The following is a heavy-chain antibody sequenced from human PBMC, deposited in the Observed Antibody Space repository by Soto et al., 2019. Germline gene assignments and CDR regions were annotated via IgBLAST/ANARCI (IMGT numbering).Heavy chain of an antibody. J-gene: IGHJ6*02. CDR3: SDSRMDV. Sequence: QVQLVESGGGVVQPGRSLRLSCAASGFTFSTYGMHWVRQAPGKGLEWVAGISFDGSATHHADSARGRFTISRDNSKNTWYLQMNSLRAEDTAVYYCSDSRMDVWGQGTTVTVSS. D-gene: IGHD2-15*01. CDR1: GFTFSTYG. CDR2: ISFDGSAT. V-gene: IGHV3-30*03.